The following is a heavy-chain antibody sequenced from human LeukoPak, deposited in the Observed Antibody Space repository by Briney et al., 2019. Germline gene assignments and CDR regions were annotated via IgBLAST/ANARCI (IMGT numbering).Heavy chain of an antibody. J-gene: IGHJ4*02. CDR1: GGSISSYH. D-gene: IGHD2-15*01. CDR2: IYYSGST. V-gene: IGHV4-59*01. Sequence: PSETQSLTCTVSGGSISSYHWSWIRQPAGKGLEWIGYIYYSGSTNYNPSLKSRVTISVDTSKNQFSLKLSSVTAADTAVYYCARTVVAATLAFDYWGQGTLVTVSS. CDR3: ARTVVAATLAFDY.